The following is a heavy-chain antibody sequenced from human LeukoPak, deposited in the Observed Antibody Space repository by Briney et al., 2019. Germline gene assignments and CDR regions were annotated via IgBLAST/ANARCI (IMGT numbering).Heavy chain of an antibody. CDR1: GFTFSSYW. Sequence: GGSLRLSCAASGFTFSSYWMSWVRQAPGKGLEWVSVIYSGGSTYYADSVKGRFTISRDNSKNTLYLQMNSLRAEDTAVYYCASLSSGWYFAVAFDIWGQGTMVTVSS. CDR2: IYSGGST. D-gene: IGHD6-19*01. J-gene: IGHJ3*02. CDR3: ASLSSGWYFAVAFDI. V-gene: IGHV3-66*01.